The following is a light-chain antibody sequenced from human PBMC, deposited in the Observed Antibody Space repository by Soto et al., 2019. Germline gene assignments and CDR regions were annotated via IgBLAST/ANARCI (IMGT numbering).Light chain of an antibody. CDR1: SSDVGSYNL. CDR3: CSYAGSSTYV. J-gene: IGLJ7*01. V-gene: IGLV2-23*02. CDR2: EVS. Sequence: QSVLTQPASVSWSPGQSITISCTGTSSDVGSYNLVSWYQQHPGKAPKLMIYEVSKRPSGVSNRFSGSKSGNTASLTISGLQAEDEAYYYCCSYAGSSTYVFGTGTQLTVL.